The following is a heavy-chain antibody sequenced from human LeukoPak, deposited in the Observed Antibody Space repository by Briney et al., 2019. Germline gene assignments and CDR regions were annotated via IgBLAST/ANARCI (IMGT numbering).Heavy chain of an antibody. CDR3: VRDRGTYRPIDY. CDR2: ISYTGTYI. CDR1: GFTFDDYA. V-gene: IGHV3-21*04. Sequence: GGSLRLSCAASGFTFDDYAMNWVRQAPGKGLEWVSGISYTGTYIYYADSVKGRFTISRDNAQNSLYLQMNSLRAEDTAIYYCVRDRGTYRPIDYWGQGTLVTVSS. J-gene: IGHJ4*02. D-gene: IGHD1-26*01.